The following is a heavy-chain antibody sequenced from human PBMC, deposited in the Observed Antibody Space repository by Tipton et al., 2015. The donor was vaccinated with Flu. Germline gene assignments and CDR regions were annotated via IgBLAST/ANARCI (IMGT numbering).Heavy chain of an antibody. CDR2: IYSGGST. CDR1: GFTVSSNY. V-gene: IGHV3-53*01. J-gene: IGHJ4*02. D-gene: IGHD6-19*01. Sequence: SLRLSCAASGFTVSSNYMSWVRQAPGKGLEWVSVIYSGGSTYYADSVKGRFTISRDNPKNTLYLQMNSLRTEDTAVYYCARSPHSSGWYGLYYFDYWGQGTLVTVSS. CDR3: ARSPHSSGWYGLYYFDY.